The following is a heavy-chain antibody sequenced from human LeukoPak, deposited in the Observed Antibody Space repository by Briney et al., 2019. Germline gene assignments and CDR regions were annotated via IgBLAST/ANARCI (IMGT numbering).Heavy chain of an antibody. CDR2: INPNSGGT. CDR1: GYTFTCYY. CDR3: ARAQSSSWFYYYYMDV. J-gene: IGHJ6*03. D-gene: IGHD6-13*01. V-gene: IGHV1-2*02. Sequence: GASVKVSCKASGYTFTCYYMHWVRQAPGQGLEWMGWINPNSGGTNYAQKFQGRVTMTRDTSISTAYMELSRLRSDDTAVYYCARAQSSSWFYYYYMDVWGKGTTVTISS.